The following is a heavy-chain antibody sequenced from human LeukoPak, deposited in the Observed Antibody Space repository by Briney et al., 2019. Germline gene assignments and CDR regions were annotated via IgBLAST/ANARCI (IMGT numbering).Heavy chain of an antibody. CDR2: IIPIFGTA. Sequence: GASEKVSCKASGGTFSSYAISWVRQAPGQGLEWMGGIIPIFGTANYAQKFQGRVTITADESTSTAYMELSSLRSEDTAVYYCARDGSGGSSGWSYFDYWGQGTLVTVSS. J-gene: IGHJ4*02. D-gene: IGHD6-19*01. CDR3: ARDGSGGSSGWSYFDY. CDR1: GGTFSSYA. V-gene: IGHV1-69*13.